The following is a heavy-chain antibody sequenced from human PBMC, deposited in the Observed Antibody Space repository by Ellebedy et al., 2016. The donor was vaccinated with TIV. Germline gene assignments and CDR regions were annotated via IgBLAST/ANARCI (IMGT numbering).Heavy chain of an antibody. V-gene: IGHV3-48*04. CDR1: GFTFSSYA. CDR3: TRDLMASNWFDP. Sequence: GESLKISCAASGFTFSSYAMSWVRQAPGKGLEWVSFISSSGNSIYYAHSVKGRFTISRDNAKNSLYLQMNSLRAEDTAVYYCTRDLMASNWFDPWGQGTLVTVSS. CDR2: ISSSGNSI. J-gene: IGHJ5*02. D-gene: IGHD3-10*01.